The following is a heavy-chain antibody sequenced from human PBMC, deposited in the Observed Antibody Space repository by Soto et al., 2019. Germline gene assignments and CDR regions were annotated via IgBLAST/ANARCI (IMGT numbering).Heavy chain of an antibody. V-gene: IGHV4-59*01. Sequence: QVQLQESGPGLVKPSETLSLTCTVSGGSISGYYWAWVRQPPERGLEWIGFIYYDGTISSNPSHXXXXXXXXXXXKNXXPLKXXXXXXXXXAIYXCAXXXXGXMGYAYDIWGQGTMVTVSS. D-gene: IGHD3-3*02. CDR1: GGSISGYY. CDR3: AXXXXGXMGYAYDI. CDR2: IYYDGTI. J-gene: IGHJ3*02.